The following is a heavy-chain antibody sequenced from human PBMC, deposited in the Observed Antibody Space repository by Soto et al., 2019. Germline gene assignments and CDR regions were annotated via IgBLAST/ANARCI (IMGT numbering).Heavy chain of an antibody. D-gene: IGHD4-17*01. J-gene: IGHJ1*01. CDR1: GVSISSGGNS. CDR2: IYYSGST. CDR3: ARHDGDYDEYFQH. V-gene: IGHV4-61*08. Sequence: SETLSLTCAVSGVSISSGGNSWSWIRQPPGKGLEWIGYIYYSGSTNYNPSLKSRVTISVDTSKNQFSLKLISVTAADTAVYYCARHDGDYDEYFQHWGQGSPVTVSS.